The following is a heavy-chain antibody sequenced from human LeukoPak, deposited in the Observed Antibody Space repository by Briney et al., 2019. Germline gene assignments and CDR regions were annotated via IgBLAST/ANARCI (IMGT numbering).Heavy chain of an antibody. D-gene: IGHD4-23*01. J-gene: IGHJ3*02. CDR3: ARCPLRWPTFDAFDI. CDR1: GDSISSSNYF. V-gene: IGHV4-39*01. Sequence: SETLSLTCTVSGDSISSSNYFWGWIRQPPGKGLEWIGSFYYSGSTYYNPSLQSRVTISVDTSKNQFSLKLSSVTAADTAVYYCARCPLRWPTFDAFDIWGQGTMVTVSS. CDR2: FYYSGST.